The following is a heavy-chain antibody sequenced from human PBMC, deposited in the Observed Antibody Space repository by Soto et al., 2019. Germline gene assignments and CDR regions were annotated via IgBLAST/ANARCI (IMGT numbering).Heavy chain of an antibody. J-gene: IGHJ4*02. V-gene: IGHV3-23*01. CDR3: AKVPPPPGGEIDY. CDR2: ISGSGGST. D-gene: IGHD7-27*01. Sequence: EVQLLESGGGLVQPGGSPRLSCAASGFTFSSYAMSWVRQAPGKGLEWVSAISGSGGSTYYADSVKGRFTISRDNSKNPLYLQMNSLRAEDTAVYYCAKVPPPPGGEIDYWGQGTLVTVSS. CDR1: GFTFSSYA.